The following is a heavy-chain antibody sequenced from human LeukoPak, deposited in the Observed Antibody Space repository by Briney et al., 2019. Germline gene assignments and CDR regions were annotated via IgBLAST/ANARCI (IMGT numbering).Heavy chain of an antibody. D-gene: IGHD3-22*01. J-gene: IGHJ4*02. CDR2: MSGSGGMS. CDR3: AKGRHFYYDNSGVNYFDF. V-gene: IGHV3-23*01. CDR1: GGSFSSSDYY. Sequence: HSSETLSLTCTVSGGSFSSSDYYWGWIRQPPGKGLEWVSAMSGSGGMSYQADSVKGRFTISRDNSKNTLYLQMNGLRAEDTAVYYCAKGRHFYYDNSGVNYFDFWGQGTLVTVSS.